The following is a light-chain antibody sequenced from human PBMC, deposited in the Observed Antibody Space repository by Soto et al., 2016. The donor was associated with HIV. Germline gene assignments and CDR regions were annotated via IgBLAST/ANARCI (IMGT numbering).Light chain of an antibody. CDR1: QSISTW. J-gene: IGKJ3*01. Sequence: DIQMTQSPSTLSASVGDRVTIACRASQSISTWLAWYQQKRGKAPKLLIYKASSLESGVPSRFSGRGSGTEFTLTISSLQPEDFATYYCLQHNSYPVTFGPGTKWISN. CDR2: KAS. CDR3: LQHNSYPVT. V-gene: IGKV1-5*03.